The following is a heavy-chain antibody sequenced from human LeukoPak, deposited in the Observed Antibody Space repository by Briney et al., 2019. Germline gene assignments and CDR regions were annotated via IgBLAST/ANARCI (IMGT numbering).Heavy chain of an antibody. CDR1: GVSISSYY. CDR2: IYYSGST. J-gene: IGHJ4*02. Sequence: PSETLSLTCTVSGVSISSYYWSWIRQPPGKGLEWIGYIYYSGSTNYNPSLKSRVTILVDTSKNQFSLKLSSVTAADTAVYYCAMYYYGSSKTFDYWGQGTLVTVSS. CDR3: AMYYYGSSKTFDY. V-gene: IGHV4-59*01. D-gene: IGHD3-10*01.